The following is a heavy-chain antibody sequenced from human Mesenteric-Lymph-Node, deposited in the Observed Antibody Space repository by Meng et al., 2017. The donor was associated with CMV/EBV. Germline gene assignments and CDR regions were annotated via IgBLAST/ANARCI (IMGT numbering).Heavy chain of an antibody. D-gene: IGHD3-10*01. Sequence: GESLKISCAASGFTFSSYSMNWVRQAPGKGLEWVSYISSSSTIYYADSVKGRFTISRDNAKNSLYLQMNSLRAEDTAVYYCARNPGTDAFDIWGQGAMVTVSS. CDR3: ARNPGTDAFDI. J-gene: IGHJ3*02. CDR1: GFTFSSYS. CDR2: ISSSSTI. V-gene: IGHV3-48*04.